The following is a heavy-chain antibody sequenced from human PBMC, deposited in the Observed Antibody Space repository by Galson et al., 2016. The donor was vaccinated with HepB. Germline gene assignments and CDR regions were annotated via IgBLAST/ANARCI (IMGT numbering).Heavy chain of an antibody. V-gene: IGHV3-74*03. Sequence: LRLSCAGSGFTFSRYWMHWVRQAPGKGLVWVARLNSDGSATTYADSVKGRITVSRDNDKNTLYLQMNSLRVEDTAVDYCSSSYYSYGLDVWGLGTTVSVSS. CDR3: SSSYYSYGLDV. CDR1: GFTFSRYW. CDR2: LNSDGSAT. J-gene: IGHJ6*02.